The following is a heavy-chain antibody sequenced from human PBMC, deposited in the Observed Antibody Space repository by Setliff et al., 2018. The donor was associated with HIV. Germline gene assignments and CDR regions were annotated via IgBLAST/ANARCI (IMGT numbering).Heavy chain of an antibody. D-gene: IGHD3-10*01. CDR3: ARDRGYPDSFNI. CDR2: INSDGSII. Sequence: AGGSLRLSCVASGFTFGPFWMHWVRQAPGKGLEWVSYINSDGSIITYGESVKGRFTISRDNAKNTLYLQMNSLRAEDTAVYYCARDRGYPDSFNIWGQGTVVTVSS. J-gene: IGHJ3*02. V-gene: IGHV3-74*01. CDR1: GFTFGPFW.